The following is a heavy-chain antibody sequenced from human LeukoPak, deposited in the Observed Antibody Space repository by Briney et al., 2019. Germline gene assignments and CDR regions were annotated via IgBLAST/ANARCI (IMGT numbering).Heavy chain of an antibody. Sequence: GESLKISCKGSGYSFTSYWIGWVRQMPGKGLEWMGIIYPGDSDTRYSPSFQGQVTISADKSISTAYLQWSSLKASDTAMYYCARQSYYYDSSGYMGRAEYFQHWGQGTLVTVSS. CDR3: ARQSYYYDSSGYMGRAEYFQH. CDR1: GYSFTSYW. D-gene: IGHD3-22*01. J-gene: IGHJ1*01. CDR2: IYPGDSDT. V-gene: IGHV5-51*01.